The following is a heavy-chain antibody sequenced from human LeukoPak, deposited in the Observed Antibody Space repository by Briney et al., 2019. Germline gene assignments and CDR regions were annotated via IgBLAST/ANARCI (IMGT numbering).Heavy chain of an antibody. V-gene: IGHV1-69*05. CDR2: IIPIFGTA. CDR3: ARESGSSSYGY. Sequence: ASVKVSCKTSGGNFSSYAISWVRQAPGQGLEWMGGIIPIFGTANYAQKFQGRVTITTDESPSTAYMELSSLRSEDTAVYYCARESGSSSYGYWGQGTLVTVSS. CDR1: GGNFSSYA. J-gene: IGHJ4*02. D-gene: IGHD6-6*01.